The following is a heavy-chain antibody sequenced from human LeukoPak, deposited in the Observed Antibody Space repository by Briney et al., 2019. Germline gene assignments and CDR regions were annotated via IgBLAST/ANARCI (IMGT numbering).Heavy chain of an antibody. CDR1: GFTFSSYA. J-gene: IGHJ4*02. CDR3: ARTRGYSYGPFDY. D-gene: IGHD5-18*01. V-gene: IGHV3-30-3*01. Sequence: QTGGSLRLSCAASGFTFSSYAMHWVRQAPGKGLEWVAVISYDGSNKYYADSVKGRFTISRDNSKNTLYLQMNSLRAEDTAVYYCARTRGYSYGPFDYWGQGTLVTVSS. CDR2: ISYDGSNK.